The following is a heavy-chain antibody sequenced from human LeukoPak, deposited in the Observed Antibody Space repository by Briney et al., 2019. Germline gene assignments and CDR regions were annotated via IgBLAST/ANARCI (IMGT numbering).Heavy chain of an antibody. D-gene: IGHD3-22*01. Sequence: GGSLRLSCAASGFTFSSYSMNWVRQAPGKGLEWVSSISSSSSYIYYADSVKGRFTISRDNSKNTLYLQMNSLRAEDTAVYYCAKDYYDSSGYFDLWGRGTLVTVSS. CDR1: GFTFSSYS. V-gene: IGHV3-21*01. J-gene: IGHJ2*01. CDR3: AKDYYDSSGYFDL. CDR2: ISSSSSYI.